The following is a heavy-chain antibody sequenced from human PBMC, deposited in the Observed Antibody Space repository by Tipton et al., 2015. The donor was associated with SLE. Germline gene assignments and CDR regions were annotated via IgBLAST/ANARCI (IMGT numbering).Heavy chain of an antibody. D-gene: IGHD3-10*01. J-gene: IGHJ3*01. V-gene: IGHV3-30*04. CDR1: GFTLTNYA. CDR2: ISSDGSYK. CDR3: ARDSWPHGSGTYYPTGALDF. Sequence: RSLRLSCAASGFTLTNYAMHWVRQAPGEGLEWVAVISSDGSYKYNRDSVKGRFTLSRDTSKNTLYLQMNSLRVEDTAVYYCARDSWPHGSGTYYPTGALDFWGQGTLVTVSS.